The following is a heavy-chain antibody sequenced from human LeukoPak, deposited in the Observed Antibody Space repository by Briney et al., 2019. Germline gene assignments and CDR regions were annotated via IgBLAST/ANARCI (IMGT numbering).Heavy chain of an antibody. CDR2: IYPGDSDT. CDR3: ARPHYYDSSGYGFGAFDI. Sequence: GESLKISCKGSGYSFTSYWIGWVRQMPGKGLEWMGIIYPGDSDTRYSPSFQGRVTISADKSISTAYLQWSSLKASDTAMYYCARPHYYDSSGYGFGAFDIWGQGTMVTVSS. V-gene: IGHV5-51*01. J-gene: IGHJ3*02. CDR1: GYSFTSYW. D-gene: IGHD3-22*01.